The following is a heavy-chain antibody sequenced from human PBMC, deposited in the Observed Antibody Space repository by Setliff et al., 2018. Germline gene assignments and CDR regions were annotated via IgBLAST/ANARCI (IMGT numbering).Heavy chain of an antibody. V-gene: IGHV1-46*01. CDR3: AREATIRGYYYYYYGMDV. D-gene: IGHD5-12*01. CDR2: INPSGGST. Sequence: ASVKVSCKASGYTFTSYYMHWVRQAPGQGREWMGIINPSGGSTSYAQKFQGRVTITRDTSTSTVYMELSSLSSEDTAVYYCAREATIRGYYYYYYGMDVWGQGTTVTGS. J-gene: IGHJ6*02. CDR1: GYTFTSYY.